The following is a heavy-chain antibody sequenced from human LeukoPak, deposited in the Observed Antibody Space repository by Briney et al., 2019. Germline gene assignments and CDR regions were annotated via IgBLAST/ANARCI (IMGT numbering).Heavy chain of an antibody. CDR2: ISGGDPTT. CDR3: AKESLLLRGPLLIYYFDF. CDR1: DFSFTTYA. Sequence: GGSLRLSCAASDFSFTTYAMSWVRQAPGKGLEWVSSISGGDPTTYYADSVKGRFTISRDNSKNTLYLQMNSLRAEDTAIYYCAKESLLLRGPLLIYYFDFWGQGTLVTVSS. V-gene: IGHV3-23*01. D-gene: IGHD3-10*01. J-gene: IGHJ4*02.